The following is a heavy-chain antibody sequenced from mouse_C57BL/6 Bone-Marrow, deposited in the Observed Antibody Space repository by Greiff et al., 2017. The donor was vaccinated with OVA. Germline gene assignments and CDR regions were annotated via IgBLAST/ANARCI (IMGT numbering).Heavy chain of an antibody. CDR1: GFTFSDYG. CDR2: ISSGSSTI. V-gene: IGHV5-17*01. J-gene: IGHJ4*01. Sequence: EVKLVESGGGLVKPGGSLKLSCAASGFTFSDYGMHWVRQAPEKGLEWVAYISSGSSTIYYADTVKGRFTISRDIAKNTLFLQMTSLRAEDTAMYYCARIYYYGRTYAMDYWGQGTSVTVSS. D-gene: IGHD1-1*01. CDR3: ARIYYYGRTYAMDY.